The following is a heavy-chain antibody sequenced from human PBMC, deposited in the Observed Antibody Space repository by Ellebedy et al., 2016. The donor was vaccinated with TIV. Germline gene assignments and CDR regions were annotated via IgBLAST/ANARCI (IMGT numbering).Heavy chain of an antibody. CDR1: GYTFTDYG. D-gene: IGHD6-6*01. CDR3: ARDRDIRSSSDFQH. J-gene: IGHJ1*01. V-gene: IGHV1-18*04. CDR2: IGADMGNT. Sequence: AASVKVSCKASGYTFTDYGITWLRQAPGQGLEWMGWIGADMGNTNYAQKFRGRATMTTDTSTTTGYMELRSLRSDDTALYYCARDRDIRSSSDFQHWGQGTLVTVSS.